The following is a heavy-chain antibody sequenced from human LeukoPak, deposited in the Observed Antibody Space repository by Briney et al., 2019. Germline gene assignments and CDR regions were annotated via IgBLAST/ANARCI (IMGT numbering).Heavy chain of an antibody. J-gene: IGHJ4*02. CDR1: GGSISSYY. D-gene: IGHD3-22*01. CDR2: IYYSGST. V-gene: IGHV4-59*01. CDR3: ASGRFKASSGYYLH. Sequence: KPSETLSLTCTVSGGSISSYYWSWIRQPPGKGLEWIGYIYYSGSTNYNPSLKCRVTISVDTSKNQFSLKLSSVTAADTAVYYCASGRFKASSGYYLHWGQGTLVTVSS.